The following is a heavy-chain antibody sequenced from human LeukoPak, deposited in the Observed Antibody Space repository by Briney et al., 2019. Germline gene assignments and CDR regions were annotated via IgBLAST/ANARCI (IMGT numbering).Heavy chain of an antibody. V-gene: IGHV4-39*01. CDR3: ARGRGYSYGYNPRYFDY. J-gene: IGHJ4*02. D-gene: IGHD5-18*01. Sequence: SETLSLTCTVSGGSISSSSYYWGWLRQPPGKGLEWIGSIYYSGSTYYNPSLKSRVTISVDTSKNQFSLKLSSVTAADTAVYYCARGRGYSYGYNPRYFDYWGQGTLVTVSS. CDR2: IYYSGST. CDR1: GGSISSSSYY.